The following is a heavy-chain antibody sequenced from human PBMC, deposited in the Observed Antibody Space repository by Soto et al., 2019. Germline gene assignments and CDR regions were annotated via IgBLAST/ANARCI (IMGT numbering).Heavy chain of an antibody. D-gene: IGHD3-3*01. J-gene: IGHJ5*02. V-gene: IGHV1-2*02. Sequence: ASVKVSCKASGYTFTGYYMHWVRQAPGQGLEWMGWLNPNSGGTNYAQKFQGRATMTRDTSISTAYMELSRLRSDDTAVYYCARIGVFAWLLSHRGGHKWFDPWGQGNLVTVYS. CDR1: GYTFTGYY. CDR3: ARIGVFAWLLSHRGGHKWFDP. CDR2: LNPNSGGT.